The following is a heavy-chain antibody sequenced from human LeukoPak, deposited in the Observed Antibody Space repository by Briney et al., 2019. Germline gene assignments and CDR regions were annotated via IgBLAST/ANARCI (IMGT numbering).Heavy chain of an antibody. D-gene: IGHD3-22*01. CDR2: IKSDGGT. Sequence: GGSLSLSCAASGFTFSTYWMHGLRHAPGRGLVWVSGIKSDGGTNYADSVKGRFTITRDNAKKTVSLQMNSLRPEDTGVYYCARAPSEIGGYYPEYFRHWGQGTLVTVSS. J-gene: IGHJ1*01. CDR3: ARAPSEIGGYYPEYFRH. CDR1: GFTFSTYW. V-gene: IGHV3-74*01.